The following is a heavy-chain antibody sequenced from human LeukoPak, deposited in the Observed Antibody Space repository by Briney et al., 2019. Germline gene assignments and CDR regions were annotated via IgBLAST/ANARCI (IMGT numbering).Heavy chain of an antibody. CDR1: GYTFTSYY. CDR2: INPSGGRT. Sequence: ASVKVSCKPSGYTFTSYYMHWVRQAPGQGLEWMGIINPSGGRTSYAQKFQGRVTMTRDTSTSSVYMELSSLRSEDTAVYYCARGAIAAGGPYYYGMDVWGQGTTVTVAS. D-gene: IGHD6-13*01. J-gene: IGHJ6*02. CDR3: ARGAIAAGGPYYYGMDV. V-gene: IGHV1-46*01.